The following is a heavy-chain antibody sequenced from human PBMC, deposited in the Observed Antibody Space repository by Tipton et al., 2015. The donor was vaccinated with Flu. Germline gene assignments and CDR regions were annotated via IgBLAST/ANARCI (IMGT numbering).Heavy chain of an antibody. J-gene: IGHJ4*02. CDR1: GFIFSRYA. CDR2: IRGSAGRGAGT. D-gene: IGHD6-19*01. CDR3: VKVIPEIVAGLDY. V-gene: IGHV3-23*01. Sequence: SLRLSCAASGFIFSRYAMSWVRQAPGKGLEWVSNIRGSAGRGAGTYYADSVKGRFSISRDNSKNTLYLQMNSLRAEDTAIYYCVKVIPEIVAGLDYWGQGTLVTVSS.